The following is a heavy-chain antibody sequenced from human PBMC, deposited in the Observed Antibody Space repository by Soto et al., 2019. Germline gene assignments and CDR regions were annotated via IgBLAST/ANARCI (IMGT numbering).Heavy chain of an antibody. CDR2: IWYDGSNK. D-gene: IGHD5-12*01. V-gene: IGHV3-33*01. Sequence: QVQLGESGGGVVQPGRSLRLSCAASGFTFSSYGMHWVRQAPGKGLEWVAVIWYDGSNKYYADSVKGRFTISRDNSKNTLYLQMNSLRAEDTAVYYCARDAGFGYGRHMDVWGKGTTVTVSS. CDR1: GFTFSSYG. J-gene: IGHJ6*03. CDR3: ARDAGFGYGRHMDV.